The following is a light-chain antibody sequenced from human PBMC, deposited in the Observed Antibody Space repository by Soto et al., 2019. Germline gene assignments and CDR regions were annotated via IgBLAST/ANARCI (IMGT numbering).Light chain of an antibody. CDR1: SSDIGGYKY. CDR3: SSYTSSGTS. Sequence: QSALTQPASVSGSPGQSITISCTGTSSDIGGYKYVSWYQQHPGKAPKLIIYEVSYRPSGVSNRFSGSKSGNTASLTISGLQAEDEADYYCSSYTSSGTSFGGGTKLTVL. J-gene: IGLJ2*01. V-gene: IGLV2-14*01. CDR2: EVS.